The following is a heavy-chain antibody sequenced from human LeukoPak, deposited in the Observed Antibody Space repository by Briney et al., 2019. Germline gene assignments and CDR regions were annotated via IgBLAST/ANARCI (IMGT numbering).Heavy chain of an antibody. CDR2: IWYDGRNQ. CDR3: AKDSCSSSNCYYNS. Sequence: TGGSLILSCAASGFTFSSYGMHWVRQAPGKGLEWVAVIWYDGRNQYYADSVKGRFTISRDDSKNTLFLQMNSLRVEDTAVYYCAKDSCSSSNCYYNSWGQGTLVTVSS. V-gene: IGHV3-33*06. CDR1: GFTFSSYG. D-gene: IGHD2-2*01. J-gene: IGHJ4*02.